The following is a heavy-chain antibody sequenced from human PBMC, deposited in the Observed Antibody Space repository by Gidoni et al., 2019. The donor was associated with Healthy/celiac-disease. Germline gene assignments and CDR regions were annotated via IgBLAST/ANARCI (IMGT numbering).Heavy chain of an antibody. CDR3: ARDIGMVYAISGYFQH. CDR1: GFTFSSYW. D-gene: IGHD2-8*01. Sequence: EVQLVESGGGLVQPGGSLRLSCAASGFTFSSYWMSWVRQAPGKGLEWVANIKQDGSEKYYVDSVKGRFTISRDNAKNSLYLQMNSLRAEDTAVYYCARDIGMVYAISGYFQHWGQGTLVTVSS. CDR2: IKQDGSEK. J-gene: IGHJ1*01. V-gene: IGHV3-7*01.